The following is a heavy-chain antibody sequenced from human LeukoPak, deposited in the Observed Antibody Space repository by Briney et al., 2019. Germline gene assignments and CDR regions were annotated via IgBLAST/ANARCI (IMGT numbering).Heavy chain of an antibody. CDR3: ARIHRYCSGGACYVLDN. D-gene: IGHD2-15*01. Sequence: SETLSLTCVVSGGSVSGYYWGWIRQPPGRGLEWIGYVYYSGSTNYNPSFKSRITISVDTSRNQFSLQLSSVTAADTAVYYCARIHRYCSGGACYVLDNWGQGTPVAVSS. CDR2: VYYSGST. CDR1: GGSVSGYY. V-gene: IGHV4-59*02. J-gene: IGHJ4*02.